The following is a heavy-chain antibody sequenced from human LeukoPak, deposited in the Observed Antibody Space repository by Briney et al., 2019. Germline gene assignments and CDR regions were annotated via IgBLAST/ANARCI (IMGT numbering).Heavy chain of an antibody. CDR1: GYTFTSYG. Sequence: GASVKVSCKASGYTFTSYGISWMRQAPGQGLEWMGWISAYNGNTNYAQELQGRVTMTTDTSTSTAYMELRSLRSDDTAVYYCARDISSSWYYYYYGMDVWGQGTTVTVSS. J-gene: IGHJ6*02. V-gene: IGHV1-18*01. D-gene: IGHD6-13*01. CDR2: ISAYNGNT. CDR3: ARDISSSWYYYYYGMDV.